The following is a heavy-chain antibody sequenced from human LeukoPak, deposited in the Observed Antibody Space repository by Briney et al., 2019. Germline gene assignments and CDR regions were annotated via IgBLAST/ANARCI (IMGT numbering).Heavy chain of an antibody. CDR3: AKVWNWFDP. V-gene: IGHV3-30*02. J-gene: IGHJ5*02. D-gene: IGHD3-10*01. Sequence: GGSLRLSCAASGFAFSRHGIHWVRQAPGKGLEWVAFIPYDGSNKFYADSVKGRFTISRDNSKNTLYLQMNSLRAEDTAVYYCAKVWNWFDPWGQGTLVTVSS. CDR2: IPYDGSNK. CDR1: GFAFSRHG.